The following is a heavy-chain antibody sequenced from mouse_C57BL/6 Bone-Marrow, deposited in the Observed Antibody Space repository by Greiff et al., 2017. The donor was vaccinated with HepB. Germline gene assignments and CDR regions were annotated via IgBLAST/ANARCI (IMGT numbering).Heavy chain of an antibody. Sequence: VKLMESGPGLVAPSQSLSITCTVSGFSLTSYGVSWVRPPPGKGLEWLGVRWGDGSTNYHSALISRLSISKDNSKCQVLLKLKSLQTEDTATYYCAKGLRFITTVVPYWYVDVWGTGTTVTVSS. V-gene: IGHV2-3*01. CDR3: AKGLRFITTVVPYWYVDV. J-gene: IGHJ1*03. D-gene: IGHD1-1*01. CDR2: RWGDGST. CDR1: GFSLTSYG.